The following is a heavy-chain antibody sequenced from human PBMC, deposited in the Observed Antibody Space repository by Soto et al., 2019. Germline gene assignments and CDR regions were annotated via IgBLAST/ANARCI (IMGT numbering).Heavy chain of an antibody. D-gene: IGHD1-20*01. V-gene: IGHV1-2*02. CDR2: INPNNGDT. CDR3: AREGEAITGMTEH. CDR1: GYTFTGHH. J-gene: IGHJ1*01. Sequence: QVQLVQSGAEVKKPGASVKVSCKASGYTFTGHHMHWVRQAPGQGLEWMGWINPNNGDTKYAQKFQGRVTMTRDTSISTGYRERRRLRSDDRAGYYGAREGEAITGMTEHWGQGTLVTVSS.